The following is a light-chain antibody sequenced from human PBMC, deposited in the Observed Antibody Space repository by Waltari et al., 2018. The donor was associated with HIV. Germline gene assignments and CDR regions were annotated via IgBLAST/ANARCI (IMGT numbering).Light chain of an antibody. CDR3: AIWDGLNGWV. V-gene: IGLV1-44*01. J-gene: IGLJ3*02. CDR2: RNA. CDR1: SSKIGRRLAT. Sequence: QSVLTQPPSASGTPGQRVTIPCSGRSSKIGRRLATVLWSQQPPGAAPKLLIYRNAQRPAGVPDRFSGSKSGTSASLAISAIQSEDEADYYCAIWDGLNGWVFGGGTKVTVL.